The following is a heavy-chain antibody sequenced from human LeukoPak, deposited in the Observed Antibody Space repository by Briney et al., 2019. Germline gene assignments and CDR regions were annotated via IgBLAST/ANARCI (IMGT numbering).Heavy chain of an antibody. Sequence: GGSLRLSCAASGFTFSSYNMNWVRQAPGKGLEWVSYISGSGSTIHYADSVKGRFTISRDNAKNSLYLQMNSLRAEDTAVYYCARDRAVTGTGGFFDYWGQGTLVTVSS. V-gene: IGHV3-48*01. D-gene: IGHD6-19*01. CDR1: GFTFSSYN. CDR2: ISGSGSTI. J-gene: IGHJ4*02. CDR3: ARDRAVTGTGGFFDY.